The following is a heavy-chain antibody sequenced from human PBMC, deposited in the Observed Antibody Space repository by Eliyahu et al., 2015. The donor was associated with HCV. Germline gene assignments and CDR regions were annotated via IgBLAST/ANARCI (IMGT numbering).Heavy chain of an antibody. V-gene: IGHV3-7*01. D-gene: IGHD3-10*01. J-gene: IGHJ4*02. CDR3: AKITDPMDY. Sequence: EVQLVESGGGLVQPGGSLRLSCAASGFSFSSYWMTWVRQAPGKGLEWVANIKQDGSEKYYVDSVKGRFTISRDNTKNSLFLQMNSLRAEDTAVYYCAKITDPMDYWGQGTLVTVSS. CDR2: IKQDGSEK. CDR1: GFSFSSYW.